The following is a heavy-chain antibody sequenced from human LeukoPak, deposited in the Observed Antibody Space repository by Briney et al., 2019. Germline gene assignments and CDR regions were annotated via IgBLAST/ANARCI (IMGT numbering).Heavy chain of an antibody. V-gene: IGHV3-23*01. D-gene: IGHD2-15*01. CDR3: AKDQAPRAARVIYFDY. J-gene: IGHJ4*02. CDR1: GFTFSSYA. CDR2: ISDGGVRT. Sequence: GGSLRLSCAASGFTFSSYAMGWVRQAPGKGLEWVSGISDGGVRTYYADSVKGRFSISRDNSKNTLFLHMDSLRVEDTAVYYCAKDQAPRAARVIYFDYWGQGNLVTVSS.